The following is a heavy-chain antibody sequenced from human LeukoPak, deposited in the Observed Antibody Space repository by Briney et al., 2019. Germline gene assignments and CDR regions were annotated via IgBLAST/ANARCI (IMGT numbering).Heavy chain of an antibody. J-gene: IGHJ5*02. Sequence: SETLSLTCAVYGGSFSGYYWSWIRQPPGKGLEWIGEINHSGGTNYNPSLKSRVTISVDTSKNPFALKLRSVTAADTAVYYCARGCIAAAGTRSVDWFDPWGQGTLVTVSS. CDR3: ARGCIAAAGTRSVDWFDP. CDR2: INHSGGT. V-gene: IGHV4-34*01. CDR1: GGSFSGYY. D-gene: IGHD6-13*01.